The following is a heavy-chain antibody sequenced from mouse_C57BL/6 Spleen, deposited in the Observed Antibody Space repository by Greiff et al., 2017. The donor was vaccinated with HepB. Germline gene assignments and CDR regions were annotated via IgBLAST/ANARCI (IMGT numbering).Heavy chain of an antibody. CDR1: GFTFSSYG. Sequence: EVNVVESGGDLVKPGGSLKLSCAASGFTFSSYGMSWVRQTPDKRLEWVATISSGGSYTYYPDSVKGRFTISRDNAKNTLYLQMSSLKSEDTAMYYCARLGLYFDVWGTGTTVTVSS. D-gene: IGHD4-1*01. CDR3: ARLGLYFDV. J-gene: IGHJ1*03. CDR2: ISSGGSYT. V-gene: IGHV5-6*01.